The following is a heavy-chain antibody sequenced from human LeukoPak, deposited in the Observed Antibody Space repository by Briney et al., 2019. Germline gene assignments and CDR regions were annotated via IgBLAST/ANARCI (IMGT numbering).Heavy chain of an antibody. CDR3: ARGAKQQLVPFDY. CDR2: ISYDGSNK. J-gene: IGHJ4*02. V-gene: IGHV3-30-3*01. CDR1: GFTFSSYA. D-gene: IGHD6-13*01. Sequence: PGGSLRLSCAASGFTFSSYAMHWVRQAPGKGLEWVAVISYDGSNKYYADSVKGRFTISRDNSKNTLYLQMNSLRAEDTAVYYCARGAKQQLVPFDYWGQGTLVTVSS.